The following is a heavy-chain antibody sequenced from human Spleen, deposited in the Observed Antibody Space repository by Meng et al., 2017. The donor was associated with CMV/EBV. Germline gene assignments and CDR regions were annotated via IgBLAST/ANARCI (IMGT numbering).Heavy chain of an antibody. CDR2: IKQDGSEK. CDR1: GFTFSSYW. V-gene: IGHV3-7*01. J-gene: IGHJ4*02. CDR3: ARDSYYDFWSGYLLGF. D-gene: IGHD3-3*01. Sequence: GGSLRLSCAASGFTFSSYWMSWVRQAPGKGLEWVANIKQDGSEKYYVDSVKGRFTISRDNAKNSLYLQMNSLRAEDTAVYYCARDSYYDFWSGYLLGFWGQGTLVTVSS.